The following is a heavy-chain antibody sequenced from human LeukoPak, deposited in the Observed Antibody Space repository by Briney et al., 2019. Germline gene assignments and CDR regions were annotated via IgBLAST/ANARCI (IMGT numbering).Heavy chain of an antibody. CDR2: IKQDGSEK. V-gene: IGHV3-7*03. Sequence: GGSLRLSCAASGFTLSSYWMSWVRQAPGKGLEWVANIKQDGSEKYYVDSVKGRFTISRDNAKNSLYLQMNSLRAEDTAVYYCAGRGSGSYFDYWGQGTLVTVSS. CDR1: GFTLSSYW. J-gene: IGHJ4*02. CDR3: AGRGSGSYFDY. D-gene: IGHD3-10*01.